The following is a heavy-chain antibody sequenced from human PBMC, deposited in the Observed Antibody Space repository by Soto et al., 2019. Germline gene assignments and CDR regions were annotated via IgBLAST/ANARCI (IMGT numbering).Heavy chain of an antibody. J-gene: IGHJ1*01. CDR3: AISGGWWLRLQYFQH. Sequence: PGESLKISCKGPGYSFTSYWIGWVRQMPGKGLEWMGIIYPGDSDTRYSPSFQGQVTISADKSISTAYLQWSSLKASDTAMYYCAISGGWWLRLQYFQHWGQGTLVTVSS. V-gene: IGHV5-51*01. D-gene: IGHD5-12*01. CDR1: GYSFTSYW. CDR2: IYPGDSDT.